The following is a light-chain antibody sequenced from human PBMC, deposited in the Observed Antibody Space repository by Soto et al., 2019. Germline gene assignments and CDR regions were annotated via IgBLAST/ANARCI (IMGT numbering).Light chain of an antibody. CDR3: QQYNSYWT. V-gene: IGKV1-5*03. CDR1: QSISSW. Sequence: DIQMTQSPSTLSASVGDRVTITCRASQSISSWLAWYQQKPGKAPKLLIYKASSLESGVPSRFSGSGSGTEFTLTISSLQADYFATYYCQQYNSYWTFGQGTKVEIK. J-gene: IGKJ1*01. CDR2: KAS.